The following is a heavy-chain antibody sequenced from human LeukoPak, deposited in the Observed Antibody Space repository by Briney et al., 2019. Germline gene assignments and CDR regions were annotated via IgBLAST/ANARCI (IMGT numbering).Heavy chain of an antibody. CDR2: IYNSGST. D-gene: IGHD3-10*01. CDR3: AREGMFYYGSGSRMSSYYYYALDV. Sequence: SETLSLTCTVSGGSIDSYYWSWIRQPPGKGLEWIGYIYNSGSTNYNPSLKSRVTISVDTSKNQFSLILSSVTAADTAVYHCAREGMFYYGSGSRMSSYYYYALDVWGQGTTVTVSS. J-gene: IGHJ6*02. CDR1: GGSIDSYY. V-gene: IGHV4-59*01.